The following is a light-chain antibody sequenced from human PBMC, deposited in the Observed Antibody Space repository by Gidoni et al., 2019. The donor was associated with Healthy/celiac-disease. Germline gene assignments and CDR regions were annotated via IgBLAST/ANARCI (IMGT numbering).Light chain of an antibody. CDR1: QSISSNY. CDR2: VSS. V-gene: IGKV3-20*01. J-gene: IGKJ4*01. CDR3: QRYGSSPLT. Sequence: VLTQSPGTLSLSPGERATLSCRASQSISSNYLACYQQKPGQAPRLLIYVSSSSATGIPDRFSGSGSGTVFTLTISRLEPEDFALYYCQRYGSSPLTFGGGTKVEIK.